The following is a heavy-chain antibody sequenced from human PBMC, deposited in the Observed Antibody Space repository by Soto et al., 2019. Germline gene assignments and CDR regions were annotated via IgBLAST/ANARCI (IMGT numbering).Heavy chain of an antibody. D-gene: IGHD5-18*01. V-gene: IGHV3-33*01. Sequence: QVQLVESGGGVVQPGRSLRLSCAASGFTFSSYGMHWVRQAPGKGLEWVAVIWYDGSNKYYADSVKGRLTLSRDNSKNPLYLHMKSLRAEDTPVYYCASGYVDRGYSYYGMDVRGQGTTVTVS. CDR1: GFTFSSYG. CDR3: ASGYVDRGYSYYGMDV. CDR2: IWYDGSNK. J-gene: IGHJ6*02.